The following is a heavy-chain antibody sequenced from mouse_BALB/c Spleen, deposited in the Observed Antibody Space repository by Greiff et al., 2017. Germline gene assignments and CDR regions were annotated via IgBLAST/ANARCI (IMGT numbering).Heavy chain of an antibody. CDR2: ISYSGST. J-gene: IGHJ2*01. CDR3: ARSYYGSSLYFDY. CDR1: GDSITSGY. V-gene: IGHV3-8*02. Sequence: VQLKESGPSLVKPSQTLSLTCSVTGDSITSGYWNWIRKFPGNKLEYMGYISYSGSTYYNPSLKSRISITRDTSKNQYYLQLNSVTTEDTATYYCARSYYGSSLYFDYWGQGTTLTVSS. D-gene: IGHD1-1*01.